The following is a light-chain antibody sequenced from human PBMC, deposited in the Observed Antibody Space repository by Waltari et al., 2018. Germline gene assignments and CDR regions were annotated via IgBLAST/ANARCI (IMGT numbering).Light chain of an antibody. CDR3: QQYNSYST. Sequence: DIQMTQSPSTLSASVGDRVTITCRVSQSISSWLAWYQQKSGKAPKLLIYKASSLESGVPSRFSGSGSGTEVTLTISSLQPDDFATYYCQQYNSYSTFGPGTKVDIK. CDR2: KAS. CDR1: QSISSW. V-gene: IGKV1-5*03. J-gene: IGKJ3*01.